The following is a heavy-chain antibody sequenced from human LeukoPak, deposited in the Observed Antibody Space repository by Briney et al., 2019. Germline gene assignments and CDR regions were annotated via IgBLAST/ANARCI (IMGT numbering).Heavy chain of an antibody. CDR1: LDTFIRSI. CDR2: IWYDGNNK. J-gene: IGHJ5*02. V-gene: IGHV3-33*01. Sequence: GGALRHSRAASLDTFIRSIMHTGCPAPGKGLEWVAVIWYDGNNKYYADSVKGRFTISRDNSKNTLYLQMNSLRAEDTAVYYCARGSGAYYTWFDPWGQGTLVTVSS. D-gene: IGHD3-16*01. CDR3: ARGSGAYYTWFDP.